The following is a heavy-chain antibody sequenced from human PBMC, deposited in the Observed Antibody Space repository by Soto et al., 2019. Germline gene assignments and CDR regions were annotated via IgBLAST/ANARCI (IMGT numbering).Heavy chain of an antibody. CDR1: GLTFSLSW. V-gene: IGHV3-74*01. Sequence: PGGSLRLSCAASGLTFSLSWMHWVRQAPGKGLVWVSRINTDGSTTNYADSVKGRFTVSRDNAKNTLFLEMNSLRAEDTAVYYCAVQDYYYYYAMDVWGQGTTVTVSS. CDR3: AVQDYYYYYAMDV. CDR2: INTDGSTT. J-gene: IGHJ6*02.